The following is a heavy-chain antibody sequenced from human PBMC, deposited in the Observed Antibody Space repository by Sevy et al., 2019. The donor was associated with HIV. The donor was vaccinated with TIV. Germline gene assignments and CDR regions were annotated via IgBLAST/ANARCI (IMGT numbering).Heavy chain of an antibody. Sequence: ASVKVSCSTSGYTFSVHYIYWVRQAAGQGLEWMGWINPNTGDTNLSPKFQGRVTMTRDSSINTAYMELSRLTSADTAVYFCARLRYSDPSGQYYGGGADYFDYWGQGTLVTVSS. CDR3: ARLRYSDPSGQYYGGGADYFDY. D-gene: IGHD3-22*01. V-gene: IGHV1-2*02. J-gene: IGHJ4*02. CDR1: GYTFSVHY. CDR2: INPNTGDT.